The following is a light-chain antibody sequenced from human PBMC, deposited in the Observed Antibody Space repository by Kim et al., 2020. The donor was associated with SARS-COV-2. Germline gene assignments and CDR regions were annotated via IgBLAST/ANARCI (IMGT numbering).Light chain of an antibody. CDR3: NSRDSNDNVV. J-gene: IGLJ2*01. V-gene: IGLV3-19*01. CDR1: SLRSYY. CDR2: GKN. Sequence: VAVGQTVRITCQGDSLRSYYATWYQQKPGQAPILVIYGKNNRPSGIPDRFSGSSSGNTASLTITGTQAGDEADYYWNSRDSNDNVVFGGGTQLTVL.